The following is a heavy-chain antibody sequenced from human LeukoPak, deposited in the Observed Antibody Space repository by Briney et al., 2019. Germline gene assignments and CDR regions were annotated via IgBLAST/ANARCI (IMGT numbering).Heavy chain of an antibody. CDR3: TGDSSGYYYDAFDI. Sequence: GGSLRLSCAASGFTSSNAWMSWVRQAPGKGLEWVGRIKSKTDGGTTDYAAPVKGRFTISRDDSKNTLYLQMNSLKTEDTAVYYCTGDSSGYYYDAFDIWGQGTMVTVSS. J-gene: IGHJ3*02. D-gene: IGHD3-22*01. CDR2: IKSKTDGGTT. CDR1: GFTSSNAW. V-gene: IGHV3-15*01.